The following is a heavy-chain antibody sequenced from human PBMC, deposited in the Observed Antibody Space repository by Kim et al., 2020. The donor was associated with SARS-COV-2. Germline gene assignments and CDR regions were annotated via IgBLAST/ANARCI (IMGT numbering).Heavy chain of an antibody. V-gene: IGHV4-59*01. CDR3: ARVQGLTIFGVVPPGGYYAMDV. CDR2: IYYSGST. D-gene: IGHD3-3*01. CDR1: GGSISSYY. J-gene: IGHJ6*02. Sequence: SETLSLTCTVSGGSISSYYWSWIRQHPGKRLEWIGYIYYSGSTNYNPSLKRRVTISVDMSKNQLSLKLTSVTAADTAVYYCARVQGLTIFGVVPPGGYYAMDVWGQGTAVTVSS.